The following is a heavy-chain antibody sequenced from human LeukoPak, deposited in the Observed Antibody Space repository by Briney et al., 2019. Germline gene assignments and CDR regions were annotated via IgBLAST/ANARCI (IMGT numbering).Heavy chain of an antibody. V-gene: IGHV1-8*01. Sequence: ASVKVSCKASGYTFTSYGINWVRQATGQGPEWMGWMNPVTGNAGSAQKFRGRVTLTRDMSISTAYMELSSLTFDDTAFYYCARAPMGTAALYWGQGTLITVSS. J-gene: IGHJ4*02. CDR2: MNPVTGNA. D-gene: IGHD2-2*01. CDR3: ARAPMGTAALY. CDR1: GYTFTSYG.